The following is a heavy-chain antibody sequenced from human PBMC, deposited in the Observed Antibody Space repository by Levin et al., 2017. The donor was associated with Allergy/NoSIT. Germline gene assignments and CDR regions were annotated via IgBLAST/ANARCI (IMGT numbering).Heavy chain of an antibody. V-gene: IGHV4-30-4*01. J-gene: IGHJ6*02. D-gene: IGHD2-15*01. CDR2: IYNSGST. CDR1: GGPVITGDYY. CDR3: ARDRSGVRGYGMDV. Sequence: SETLSLTCTVSGGPVITGDYYWSWIRQTPGKGLEWIGNIYNSGSTFYNPSLRSRISMSIDTSNNQFSLKMSSVSAADTAVYFCARDRSGVRGYGMDVWGQGTTVTVSS.